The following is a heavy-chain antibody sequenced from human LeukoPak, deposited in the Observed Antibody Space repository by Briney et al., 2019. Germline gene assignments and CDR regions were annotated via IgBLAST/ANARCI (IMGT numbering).Heavy chain of an antibody. V-gene: IGHV4-4*07. J-gene: IGHJ5*02. Sequence: SETLSLTCTVSGGSISNYYWSWIRQPAGRGLEWIGRIYPSGSTNYNPSLKSRVTISLDTSKNQFSLKLSSVTAADTAVYYCARSYYYNSGSYYVSDPWGQGTLVIVSS. CDR3: ARSYYYNSGSYYVSDP. CDR1: GGSISNYY. CDR2: IYPSGST. D-gene: IGHD3-10*01.